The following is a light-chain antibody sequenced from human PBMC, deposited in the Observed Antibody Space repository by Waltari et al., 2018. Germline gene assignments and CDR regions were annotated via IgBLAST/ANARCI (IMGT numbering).Light chain of an antibody. CDR1: QSISNW. Sequence: DIQMTQSPSSLSAFVGARVNITCRASQSISNWLAWYHQKPGKAPKLLIYGASDLHSGVPSRFSGSGAGTDFTLTISSLQAEDFATYYCQQVNSFPATFGGGTTVEIK. V-gene: IGKV1-12*01. CDR2: GAS. J-gene: IGKJ4*01. CDR3: QQVNSFPAT.